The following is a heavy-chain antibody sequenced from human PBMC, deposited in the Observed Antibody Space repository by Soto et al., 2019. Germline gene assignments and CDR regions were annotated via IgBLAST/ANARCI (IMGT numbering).Heavy chain of an antibody. CDR1: GGSISSGGYY. J-gene: IGHJ4*01. CDR3: AREGITGTRWLGYYFDY. CDR2: IYYSGST. V-gene: IGHV4-31*03. D-gene: IGHD1-7*01. Sequence: SETLSLTCTVSGGSISSGGYYWSWIRQHPGKGLEWVGYIYYSGSTYYNPSLKSRVTISVDTSKNQFSLKLSSVTAADTAVYYCAREGITGTRWLGYYFDYWGHGTLVTVSS.